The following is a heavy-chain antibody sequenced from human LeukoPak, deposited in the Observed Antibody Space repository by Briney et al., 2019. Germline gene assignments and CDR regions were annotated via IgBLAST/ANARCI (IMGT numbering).Heavy chain of an antibody. V-gene: IGHV3-23*01. D-gene: IGHD1-7*01. CDR1: GFTFSSYA. CDR3: ARDKIITGTTALHY. CDR2: ISGSGGST. J-gene: IGHJ4*02. Sequence: GGSLRLSCAASGFTFSSYAMSWVRQAPGKGLEWVSAISGSGGSTYYADSVKGRFTISRDNSKNTLYLQMNSLRAEDTAVYYCARDKIITGTTALHYWGQGTLVTVSS.